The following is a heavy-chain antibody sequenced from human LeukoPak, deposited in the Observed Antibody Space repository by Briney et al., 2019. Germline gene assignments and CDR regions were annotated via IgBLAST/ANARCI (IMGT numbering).Heavy chain of an antibody. Sequence: GGSLRLSCAAFGFQFSGFDMHWIRQAIGKGLEWVAASTAGDTFYPDPVRGRFTISRENAKNTLYLQMNSLRAGDTAVYYCARAVYGSGMPRCGLDVWGRGTTVTVSS. V-gene: IGHV3-13*01. CDR2: STAGDT. D-gene: IGHD3-10*01. CDR3: ARAVYGSGMPRCGLDV. J-gene: IGHJ6*02. CDR1: GFQFSGFD.